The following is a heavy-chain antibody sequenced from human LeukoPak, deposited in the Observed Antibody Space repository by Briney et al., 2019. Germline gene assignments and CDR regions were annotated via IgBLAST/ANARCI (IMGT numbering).Heavy chain of an antibody. CDR3: AREVGATGGYYFDY. CDR1: GFTFSSYW. J-gene: IGHJ4*02. V-gene: IGHV3-74*01. Sequence: PGGSLRLSCGASGFTFSSYWMHWVRQAPGKGLVWVSRINSDGSSTSYADSVKGRFTISRDNAKNTLYLQMNSLRAEDTAVYYCAREVGATGGYYFDYWGQGTLVTVSS. CDR2: INSDGSST. D-gene: IGHD1-26*01.